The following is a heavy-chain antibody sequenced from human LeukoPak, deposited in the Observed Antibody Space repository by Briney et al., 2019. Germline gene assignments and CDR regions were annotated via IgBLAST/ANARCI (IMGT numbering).Heavy chain of an antibody. CDR3: ARRDAELLSFYYYNMDV. CDR2: INTNTGNP. D-gene: IGHD2/OR15-2a*01. CDR1: GYTFTSYA. Sequence: ASVKVSCKASGYTFTSYAMNWVRQAPGQGLEWMGWINTNTGNPTYAQGFTGRFVFTLDTSVSTAYLQISSLKAEDTAVYYCARRDAELLSFYYYNMDVWGQGTTVTVSS. V-gene: IGHV7-4-1*02. J-gene: IGHJ6*02.